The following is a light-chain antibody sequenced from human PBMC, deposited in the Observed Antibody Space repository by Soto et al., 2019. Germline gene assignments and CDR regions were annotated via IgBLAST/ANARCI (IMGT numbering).Light chain of an antibody. CDR2: VNSDGSH. V-gene: IGLV4-69*01. CDR1: SAHSSYP. CDR3: QTWATGIRV. Sequence: QSVLTQLPSASASLGASVKLTCTLNSAHSSYPIAWHQQQPEKGPRYLMKVNSDGSHNKGDGIPDRFSGSSSGAERYLTISRLQSEDEADYYCQTWATGIRVFGGGTKLTVL. J-gene: IGLJ3*02.